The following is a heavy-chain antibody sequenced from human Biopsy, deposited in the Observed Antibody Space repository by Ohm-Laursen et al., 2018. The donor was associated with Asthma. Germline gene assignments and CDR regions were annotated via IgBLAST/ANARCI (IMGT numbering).Heavy chain of an antibody. J-gene: IGHJ4*02. CDR3: ATDSSGWF. V-gene: IGHV3-33*03. CDR1: GFTFSNYG. Sequence: SLRLSCAASGFTFSNYGMHWVRQAPGKGLEWVAGIFFDGSNKYYADSVKGRFTISRDNAKNSLYLHMNDLSADDSGVYYCATDSSGWFWGPGTVVAVSS. CDR2: IFFDGSNK. D-gene: IGHD6-19*01.